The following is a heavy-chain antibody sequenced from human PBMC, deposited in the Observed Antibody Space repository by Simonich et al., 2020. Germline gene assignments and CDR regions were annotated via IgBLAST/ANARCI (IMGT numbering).Heavy chain of an antibody. CDR2: INPNSRGT. D-gene: IGHD7-27*01. CDR1: GYTFTGHY. J-gene: IGHJ3*02. V-gene: IGHV1-2*02. CDR3: ARGPRWTGDDAFDI. Sequence: QVQLVQSGAEGKKPGASVTVSCKASGYTFTGHYMHWVGKAPGQGLEWMGGINPNSRGTNYAQKFQGRVTMTRDTSISTAYMELSRLRSDDTAVYYCARGPRWTGDDAFDIWGQGTMVTVSS.